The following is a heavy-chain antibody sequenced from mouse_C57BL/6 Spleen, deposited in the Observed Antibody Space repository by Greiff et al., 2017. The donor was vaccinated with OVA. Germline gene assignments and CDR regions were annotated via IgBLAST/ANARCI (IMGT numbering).Heavy chain of an antibody. J-gene: IGHJ3*01. CDR2: ISYDGSN. Sequence: VQLKESGPGLVKPSQSLSLTCSVTGYSITSGYYWNWIRQFPGNKLEWMGYISYDGSNNYNPSLKNRISITRDTSKNQFFLKLNSVTTEDTATYYCAREGETYYPFAYWGQGTLVTVSA. D-gene: IGHD1-1*02. V-gene: IGHV3-6*01. CDR3: AREGETYYPFAY. CDR1: GYSITSGYY.